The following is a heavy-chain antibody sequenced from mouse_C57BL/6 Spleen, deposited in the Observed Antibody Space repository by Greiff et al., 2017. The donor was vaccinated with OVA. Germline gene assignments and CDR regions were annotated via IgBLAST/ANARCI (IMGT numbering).Heavy chain of an antibody. J-gene: IGHJ3*01. CDR2: ISGGGGNT. D-gene: IGHD2-4*01. CDR1: GFTFSSYT. V-gene: IGHV5-9*01. CDR3: ANIYYDYDDAY. Sequence: EVQVVESGGGLVKPGGSLKLSCAASGFTFSSYTMSWVRQTPEKRLEWVATISGGGGNTYYPDSVKGRFTISRDNAKNTLYLQMSSLRSEDTALYYCANIYYDYDDAYWGQGTLVTVSA.